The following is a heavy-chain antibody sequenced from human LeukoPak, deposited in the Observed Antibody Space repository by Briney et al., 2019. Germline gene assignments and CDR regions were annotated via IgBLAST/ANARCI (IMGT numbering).Heavy chain of an antibody. D-gene: IGHD2-2*01. CDR2: MNPNSGNT. CDR1: GYTFTSYD. CDR3: ARGLGYCSSTSCYRRDYYMDV. V-gene: IGHV1-8*03. Sequence: GASVKVSCKASGYTFTSYDINWVRQATGQGLEWMGWMNPNSGNTGYAQKFQGRVTITRNTSISTAYMELSSLRSEDTAVYYCARGLGYCSSTSCYRRDYYMDVWGKGTTVTVSS. J-gene: IGHJ6*03.